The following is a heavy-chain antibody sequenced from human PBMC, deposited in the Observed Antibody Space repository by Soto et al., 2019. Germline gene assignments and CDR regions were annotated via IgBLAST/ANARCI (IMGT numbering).Heavy chain of an antibody. CDR3: ARQTHDPDTPPTFQYDVDS. V-gene: IGHV5-10-1*01. D-gene: IGHD5-18*01. J-gene: IGHJ4*02. CDR1: GYSFAGYW. CDR2: IDPSDSQT. Sequence: GESLKISCKGSGYSFAGYWITWVRQKPGKGLEWMGRIDPSDSQTYYSPSFRGHVTISATKSITTVFLQWSSLRASDTAMYYCARQTHDPDTPPTFQYDVDSWGQGSPVTVSS.